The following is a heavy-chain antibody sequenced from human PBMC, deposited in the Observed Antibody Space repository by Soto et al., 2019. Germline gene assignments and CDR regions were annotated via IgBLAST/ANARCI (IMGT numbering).Heavy chain of an antibody. V-gene: IGHV4-59*02. CDR2: MYFGGSF. J-gene: IGHJ5*02. Sequence: QMQLQASGPGLVKPSETLSLTCNVSGASVSHGYWSWIRQPPGKGLEWIGFMYFGGSFNYNPSLPSRPTISGETSKNQFSMKLTSVTASDTAVYYCARSYYDSTGFAVDPWGQGTLVTVSS. D-gene: IGHD3-22*01. CDR1: GASVSHGY. CDR3: ARSYYDSTGFAVDP.